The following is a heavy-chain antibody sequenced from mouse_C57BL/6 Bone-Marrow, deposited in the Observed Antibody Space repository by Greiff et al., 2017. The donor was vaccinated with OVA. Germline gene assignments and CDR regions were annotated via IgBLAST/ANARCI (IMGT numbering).Heavy chain of an antibody. CDR1: GFNIKDDY. D-gene: IGHD1-1*01. CDR2: IDPENGDT. J-gene: IGHJ2*01. CDR3: TTTTVVATVDY. Sequence: EVKLVESGAELVRPGASVKLSCTASGFNIKDDYMHWVKQRPEQGLEWIGWIDPENGDTEYASKFQGKATITTDTSSNTAYLQLSSLTSEDTAVYYCTTTTVVATVDYWGQGTTLTVSS. V-gene: IGHV14-4*01.